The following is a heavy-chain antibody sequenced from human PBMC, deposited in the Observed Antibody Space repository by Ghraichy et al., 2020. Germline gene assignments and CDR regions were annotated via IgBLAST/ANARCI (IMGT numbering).Heavy chain of an antibody. CDR2: ISYDGRQK. J-gene: IGHJ4*02. V-gene: IGHV3-30*04. D-gene: IGHD5-12*01. CDR3: ARDNSGYDS. CDR1: GFTFSSYA. Sequence: GGSLRLSCAASGFTFSSYAMHWVRQAPGKGLEWVAVISYDGRQKNYADSVRAQFTISRDNSKHTLYLQMNSLTNEDTALYYCARDNSGYDSWGQGALVIVSS.